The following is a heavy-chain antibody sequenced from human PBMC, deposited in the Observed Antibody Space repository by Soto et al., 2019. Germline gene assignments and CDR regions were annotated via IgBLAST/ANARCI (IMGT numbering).Heavy chain of an antibody. CDR3: ARDRNGWETRATYYDY. Sequence: GGSLRLSCSTSGFTFGGCGVSWFRQAPGKGLEWIGFIRSKAYSRTAEYAASVRGRFIISRDDSEGIAYLQMNSLQNEDTGVYYCARDRNGWETRATYYDYWGPGTQVTVSS. D-gene: IGHD1-26*01. V-gene: IGHV3-49*03. J-gene: IGHJ4*02. CDR1: GFTFGGCG. CDR2: IRSKAYSRTA.